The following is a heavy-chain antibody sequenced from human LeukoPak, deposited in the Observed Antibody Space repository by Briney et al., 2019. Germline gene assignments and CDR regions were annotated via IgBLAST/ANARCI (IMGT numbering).Heavy chain of an antibody. CDR2: IYYSGST. J-gene: IGHJ5*02. Sequence: SETLSLTCTVSGGSISSSSYYWGWIRQPPGKGLEWIGSIYYSGSTYYNPSLKSRVTISVDTSKNQFSLKLSSVTAADTAVYYCARVNCSGGSCRANWFDPWGQGTLVTVSS. CDR3: ARVNCSGGSCRANWFDP. CDR1: GGSISSSSYY. D-gene: IGHD2-15*01. V-gene: IGHV4-39*01.